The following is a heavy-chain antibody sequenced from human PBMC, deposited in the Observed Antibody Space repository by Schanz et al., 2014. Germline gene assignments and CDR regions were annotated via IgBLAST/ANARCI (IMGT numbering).Heavy chain of an antibody. CDR2: IFHSGTT. CDR3: TRSTLWSYDV. J-gene: IGHJ3*01. CDR1: GGSISSGVW. V-gene: IGHV4-4*02. Sequence: QVLLQESGPGLVKPSGTLSLTCVVSGGSISSGVWWTWARQSPGKGLEWIGEIFHSGTTNYNPSLEMRVTISVDKSKNQSPLILSSMTAADTAVYYCTRSTLWSYDVWGRGTMVIVSS. D-gene: IGHD2-21*01.